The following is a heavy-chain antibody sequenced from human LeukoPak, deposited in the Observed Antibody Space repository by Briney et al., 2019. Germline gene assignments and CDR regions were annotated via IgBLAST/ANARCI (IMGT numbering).Heavy chain of an antibody. Sequence: PSETLSLTCTVSGGSISSFFWSWIRQPPGKGLEWIGYVYYSGSTNHNPSLKSRVTMSVDTSKNQFSLKLNSVTAADTAVYFCARFSNYNWFDPWGQGTLVTVSS. CDR2: VYYSGST. CDR1: GGSISSFF. CDR3: ARFSNYNWFDP. J-gene: IGHJ5*02. V-gene: IGHV4-59*01. D-gene: IGHD4-11*01.